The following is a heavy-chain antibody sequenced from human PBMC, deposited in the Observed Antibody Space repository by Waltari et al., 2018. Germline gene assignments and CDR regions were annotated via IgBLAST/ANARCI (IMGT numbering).Heavy chain of an antibody. V-gene: IGHV1-69*02. CDR2: IIPSVGIA. CDR1: GGTFRSYT. D-gene: IGHD4-17*01. J-gene: IGHJ4*02. CDR3: AMRGHDYGDSYFDH. Sequence: QVQLVQSGAEVKKPGSSVKVSCQASGGTFRSYTISWVRQAPGQGLEWMGRIIPSVGIANYAQKFQGRVTITADKSTSTAYMELSSLRSEDTAVYYCAMRGHDYGDSYFDHWGQGTLVTVSS.